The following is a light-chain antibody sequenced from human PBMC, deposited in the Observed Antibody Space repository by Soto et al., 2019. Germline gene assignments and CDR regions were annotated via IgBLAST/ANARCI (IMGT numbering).Light chain of an antibody. CDR1: QSVSSNY. V-gene: IGKV3-20*01. J-gene: IGKJ1*01. Sequence: DIVLTQSPGTQSLSPGERATLSCRSSQSVSSNYLAWYQQKPDQAPRLVIYDVSGRATGIPDRFSGSGSGTDFTLTISRLEPEDFAVYYCQQYGSSPTFGQGTKVEIK. CDR3: QQYGSSPT. CDR2: DVS.